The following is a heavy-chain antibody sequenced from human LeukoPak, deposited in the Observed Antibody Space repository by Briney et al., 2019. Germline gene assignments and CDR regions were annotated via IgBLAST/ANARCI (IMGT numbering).Heavy chain of an antibody. J-gene: IGHJ4*02. Sequence: GGSLRLSCAASGFTFSSYWMHWVRQAPGKGLVWVSRINTGGSSTSYADSVKGRFTISRGNAKNTLYLQMNSLRADDTAVYYCARDPIAAADDLDYWGQGTLVTVSS. D-gene: IGHD6-13*01. V-gene: IGHV3-74*01. CDR1: GFTFSSYW. CDR2: INTGGSST. CDR3: ARDPIAAADDLDY.